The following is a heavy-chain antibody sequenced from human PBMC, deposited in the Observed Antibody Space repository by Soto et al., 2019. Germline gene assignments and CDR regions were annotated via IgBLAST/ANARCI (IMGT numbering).Heavy chain of an antibody. D-gene: IGHD2-2*01. CDR1: GGSISSGGYY. J-gene: IGHJ4*02. Sequence: QVQLQESGPGLVKPSQTLSLTCTVSGGSISSGGYYWSWIRQHPGKGLEWIGYIYSSGSTYYNPSLKSRVTISVDTSKNQFSLKLSSVTAADTAVYYCARERTGGDIVVVPAAHFDYWGQGTLVTVSS. CDR2: IYSSGST. V-gene: IGHV4-31*03. CDR3: ARERTGGDIVVVPAAHFDY.